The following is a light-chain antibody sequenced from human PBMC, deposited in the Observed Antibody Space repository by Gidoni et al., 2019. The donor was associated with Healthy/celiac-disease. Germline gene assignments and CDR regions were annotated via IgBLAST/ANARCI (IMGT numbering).Light chain of an antibody. CDR1: SSNIGAGYD. Sequence: QSVLTQPPSVSGATGQRVTISCTGSSSNIGAGYDVHWYQQLPGTAPKLLIYGNSNRPSGVPDRFSGSKSGTSASLAITGLQAEDEADYYCQSYDSSHWVFGGGTKLTVL. CDR2: GNS. V-gene: IGLV1-40*01. CDR3: QSYDSSHWV. J-gene: IGLJ3*02.